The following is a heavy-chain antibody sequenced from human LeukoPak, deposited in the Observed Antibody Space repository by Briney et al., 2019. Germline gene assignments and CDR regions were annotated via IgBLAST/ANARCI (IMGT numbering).Heavy chain of an antibody. J-gene: IGHJ4*02. D-gene: IGHD2-15*01. CDR3: ARDRFRYCSGAYCSHFEF. V-gene: IGHV3-9*03. Sequence: PGGSLRLSCAASAFIFDDYAMHWVRQAPGKGLEWVSGINWNSGTIGYADSVKGRFTISRDNAKNSLYLQMNGLRADDMAFYYCARDRFRYCSGAYCSHFEFWGQGTLVSVSS. CDR1: AFIFDDYA. CDR2: INWNSGTI.